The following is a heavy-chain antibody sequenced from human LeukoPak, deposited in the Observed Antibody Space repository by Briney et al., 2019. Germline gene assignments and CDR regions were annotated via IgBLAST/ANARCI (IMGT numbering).Heavy chain of an antibody. CDR1: GGSISSSSYY. CDR3: ARDAGETTTPPYYYYYMDV. V-gene: IGHV4-39*07. CDR2: IYYSGST. D-gene: IGHD4-11*01. Sequence: PSETLSLTCTVSGGSISSSSYYWGWIRQPPGKGLEWIGSIYYSGSTYYNPSLKSRVTISVDTSKNQFSLKLSSVTAADTAVYYCARDAGETTTPPYYYYYMDVWGKGTTVTVSS. J-gene: IGHJ6*03.